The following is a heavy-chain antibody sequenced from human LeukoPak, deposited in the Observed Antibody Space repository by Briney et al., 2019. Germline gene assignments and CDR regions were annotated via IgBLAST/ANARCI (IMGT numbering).Heavy chain of an antibody. J-gene: IGHJ4*02. V-gene: IGHV1-46*01. CDR1: GYTFTSYY. D-gene: IGHD6-13*01. CDR2: INPSGGST. CDR3: AKDIRAATGSLYYFDY. Sequence: ASVKVSCKASGYTFTSYYMHWVRQAPGQGLEWMGIINPSGGSTSYAQKFQGRVTMTRDTSTSTVYMELSSLRSEDTAVYYCAKDIRAATGSLYYFDYWGQGTLITVSS.